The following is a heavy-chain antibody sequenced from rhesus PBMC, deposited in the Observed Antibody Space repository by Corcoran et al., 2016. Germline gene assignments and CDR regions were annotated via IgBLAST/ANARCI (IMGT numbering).Heavy chain of an antibody. CDR1: GYSFTPVG. Sequence: QVQLVPSGPEVKQPGASVKVSCKASGYSFTPVGMHWVRQAPGQGLEWMGGRNTNTGNPTYAQGFTERFVFSLETSVSTVYLQINSLKGEDTAVYYCVRYGGYSNYVWYCDLWGPGTPITISS. V-gene: IGHV7-193*02. J-gene: IGHJ2*01. CDR2: RNTNTGNP. CDR3: VRYGGYSNYVWYCDL. D-gene: IGHD4-23*01.